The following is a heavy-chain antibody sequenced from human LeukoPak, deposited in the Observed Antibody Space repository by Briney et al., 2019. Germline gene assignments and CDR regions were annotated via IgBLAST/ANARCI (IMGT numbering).Heavy chain of an antibody. D-gene: IGHD3-9*01. CDR2: IYSGGST. CDR1: GFTVSSNY. V-gene: IGHV3-53*01. CDR3: ARAPYYDILTGYYASGYFDY. J-gene: IGHJ4*02. Sequence: GGSLRLSCAASGFTVSSNYMSWVRQAPGKGLEWVSVIYSGGSTYYADSVKGRFTISRDNSKNTLYLQMNSLRAEDTAVYYCARAPYYDILTGYYASGYFDYWGQGTLVTVSS.